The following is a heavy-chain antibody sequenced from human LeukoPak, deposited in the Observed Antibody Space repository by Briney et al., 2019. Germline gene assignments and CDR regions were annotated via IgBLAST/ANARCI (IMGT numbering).Heavy chain of an antibody. D-gene: IGHD6-13*01. CDR1: GFTFSSYG. CDR2: ISYDGSNK. Sequence: GGSLRLSCAASGFTFSSYGMHWVRQAPGKGLEWVAVISYDGSNKYYADSVMGRFTISRDNSKNTLYLQMNSLRAEDTAVYYCAKVLYSSSWYNYYGMDVWGQGTTVTVSS. J-gene: IGHJ6*02. CDR3: AKVLYSSSWYNYYGMDV. V-gene: IGHV3-30*18.